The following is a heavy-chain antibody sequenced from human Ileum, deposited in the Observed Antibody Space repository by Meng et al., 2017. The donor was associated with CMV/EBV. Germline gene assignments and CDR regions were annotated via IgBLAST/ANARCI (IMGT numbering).Heavy chain of an antibody. CDR2: INPDGSEK. CDR3: ARDWRTGYTHSMDV. Sequence: GGSLRLSCAASGFTFSAYKMSWVRQAPGKGLEWAATINPDGSEKYYVESLKGRFTISRDNAKDSLFLQMDGLRAEDTAMYFCARDWRTGYTHSMDVWGQGTTVTVSS. CDR1: GFTFSAYK. D-gene: IGHD5-24*01. J-gene: IGHJ6*02. V-gene: IGHV3-7*01.